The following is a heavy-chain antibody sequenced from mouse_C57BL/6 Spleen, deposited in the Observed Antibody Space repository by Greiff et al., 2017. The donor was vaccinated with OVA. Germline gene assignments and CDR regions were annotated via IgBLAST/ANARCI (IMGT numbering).Heavy chain of an antibody. D-gene: IGHD1-1*01. CDR3: ARRRITTVVATRYFDV. Sequence: VQLQESGPELVKPGASVKLSCKASGYTFTSYDINWVKQRPGQGLAWIGWIYPRDGSTKYNEKFKGKATLTVDTSSSTAYMELHSLTSEDSAVYFCARRRITTVVATRYFDVWGTGTTVTVSS. J-gene: IGHJ1*03. CDR2: IYPRDGST. V-gene: IGHV1-85*01. CDR1: GYTFTSYD.